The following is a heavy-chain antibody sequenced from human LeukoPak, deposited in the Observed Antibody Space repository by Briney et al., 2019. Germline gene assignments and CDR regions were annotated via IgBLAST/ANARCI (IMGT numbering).Heavy chain of an antibody. J-gene: IGHJ4*02. CDR1: GGSISNGNW. D-gene: IGHD1-26*01. CDR3: ATRSPLVNAIL. CDR2: IYHTGTT. V-gene: IGHV4-4*02. Sequence: SGTLSLTCFVSGGSISNGNWCTWVRQPPGKGLEWIGEIYHTGTTNYNASLESRVTISIDESNNRFSLNLRSLTAADTAIYYCATRSPLVNAILWGQRTLDTVSS.